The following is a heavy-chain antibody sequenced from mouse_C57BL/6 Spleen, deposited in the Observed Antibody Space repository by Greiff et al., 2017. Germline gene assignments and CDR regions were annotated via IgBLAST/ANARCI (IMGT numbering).Heavy chain of an antibody. CDR1: GYTFTDYY. D-gene: IGHD2-1*01. V-gene: IGHV1-26*01. Sequence: VQLQQSGPELVKPGASVKISCKASGYTFTDYYLNWVKQSHGKSLEWIGDINPNNGGTSYNQKFKGKATLTVDKSSSTAYMELRSLTSEDSAVYYCARGRIYYYYVAMDYWGQGTSVTVSS. CDR2: INPNNGGT. J-gene: IGHJ4*01. CDR3: ARGRIYYYYVAMDY.